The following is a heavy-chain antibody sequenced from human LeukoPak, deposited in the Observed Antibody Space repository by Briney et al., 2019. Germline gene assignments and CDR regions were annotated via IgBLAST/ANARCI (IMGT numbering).Heavy chain of an antibody. CDR1: GLTFSSYA. J-gene: IGHJ4*02. V-gene: IGHV3-30-3*01. D-gene: IGHD2-15*01. Sequence: PGGSLRLSCAASGLTFSSYAMNWARKAPGKGLEWVAVISYDGSNKYYADSVKGRFTISRDNSKNTLYLQMNSLRAEDTAVYYCARDDLGYCSGGSCGYFDYWGQGTLVTVSS. CDR3: ARDDLGYCSGGSCGYFDY. CDR2: ISYDGSNK.